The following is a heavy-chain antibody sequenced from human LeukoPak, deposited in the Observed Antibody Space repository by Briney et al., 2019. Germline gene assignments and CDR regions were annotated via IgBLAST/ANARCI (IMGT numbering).Heavy chain of an antibody. CDR3: ARDVVGTAITGPFDY. D-gene: IGHD2-21*02. V-gene: IGHV1-18*01. J-gene: IGHJ4*02. Sequence: GASVKVSCKASGYTFTSYGISWVRQAPGQGLEWMGWISAYNGNTNYAQKLQGRVTMTTDTSTSTAYMELRSLRSDDTAVYYCARDVVGTAITGPFDYWGQGTLVTVSS. CDR1: GYTFTSYG. CDR2: ISAYNGNT.